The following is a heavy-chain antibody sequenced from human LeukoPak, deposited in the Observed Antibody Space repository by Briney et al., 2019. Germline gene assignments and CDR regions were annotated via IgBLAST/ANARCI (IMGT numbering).Heavy chain of an antibody. CDR3: ARARSLGPTYYFDY. CDR1: GFTFSDYY. D-gene: IGHD3-16*02. CDR2: ISSSGSTI. V-gene: IGHV3-11*04. Sequence: PGGSLRLSCAASGFTFSDYYMSWIRQAPGKGRGWVSYISSSGSTIYYADSVKGRFTISRDNAKNSLYLQMNSLRAEDTAVYYCARARSLGPTYYFDYWGQGTLVTVSS. J-gene: IGHJ4*02.